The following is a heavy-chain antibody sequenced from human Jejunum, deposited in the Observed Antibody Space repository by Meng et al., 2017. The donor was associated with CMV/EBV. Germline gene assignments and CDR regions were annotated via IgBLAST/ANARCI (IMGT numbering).Heavy chain of an antibody. V-gene: IGHV3-23*01. Sequence: EXQVLEXXXGLVQPGXSLRLSCAASGFTFNDQAMTWVRQAPGKGLEWVAHISESGTNTNYADSVRGRFRISRDNSKSTLYLEMNSLRVEDTAVYFCANSAWIETCGQGPLVTVAS. D-gene: IGHD5-12*01. CDR2: ISESGTNT. J-gene: IGHJ5*02. CDR1: GFTFNDQA. CDR3: ANSAWIET.